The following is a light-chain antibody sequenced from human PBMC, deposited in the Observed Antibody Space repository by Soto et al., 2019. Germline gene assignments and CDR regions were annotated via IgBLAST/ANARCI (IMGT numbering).Light chain of an antibody. J-gene: IGKJ2*01. CDR1: QSVLYSSNNKSY. V-gene: IGKV4-1*01. CDR2: WAS. CDR3: QQYYSTPYT. Sequence: DIVMTQSPDSLAVSLGERATINCKSSQSVLYSSNNKSYLAGYQQKPGQPPKLLIYWASTRESGVPDRFSGSGSGTDFTLTISSLQAEDVAVYSCQQYYSTPYTFGQGTKLEIK.